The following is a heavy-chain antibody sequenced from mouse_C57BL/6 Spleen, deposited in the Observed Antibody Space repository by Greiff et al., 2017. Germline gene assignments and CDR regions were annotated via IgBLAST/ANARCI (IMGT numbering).Heavy chain of an antibody. CDR1: GFTFSSYT. CDR3: ARHGDYGSPYFDY. Sequence: EVKVEESGGGLVKPGGSLKLSCAASGFTFSSYTMSWVRQTPEKRLEWVATISGGGGNTYYPDSVKGRFTISRDNAKNTLYLQMSSLRSEDTALYYCARHGDYGSPYFDYWGQGTTLTVSS. CDR2: ISGGGGNT. J-gene: IGHJ2*01. D-gene: IGHD1-1*01. V-gene: IGHV5-9*01.